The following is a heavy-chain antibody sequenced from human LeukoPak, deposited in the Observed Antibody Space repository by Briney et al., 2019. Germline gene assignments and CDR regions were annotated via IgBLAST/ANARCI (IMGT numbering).Heavy chain of an antibody. CDR1: GFTFSNYA. J-gene: IGHJ3*02. D-gene: IGHD2-15*01. V-gene: IGHV3-23*01. CDR3: ALYCSGGSCYSIGGAFDI. Sequence: GGSLRLSCAASGFTFSNYAMSWVREAPGKGLEWVSAISRSGTDTYYADSVKGRFTISRDSSRNTLYLQMNSLRAEDTAVYFCALYCSGGSCYSIGGAFDIWGQGTLVTVSS. CDR2: ISRSGTDT.